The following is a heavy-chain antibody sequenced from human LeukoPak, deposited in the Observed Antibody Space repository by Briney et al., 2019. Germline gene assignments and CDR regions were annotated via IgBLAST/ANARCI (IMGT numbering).Heavy chain of an antibody. D-gene: IGHD1-26*01. V-gene: IGHV3-66*01. Sequence: PGGSLRLSCAASGFTVSSNYMSWVRQAPGKGLEWVSVIYSGGSTYYADSVKGRFTISRDNSKNTLYLQMNSLRAEDTAVYYCAREGSYFVGATSGIDYWGQGTLVTVSS. CDR3: AREGSYFVGATSGIDY. CDR2: IYSGGST. CDR1: GFTVSSNY. J-gene: IGHJ4*02.